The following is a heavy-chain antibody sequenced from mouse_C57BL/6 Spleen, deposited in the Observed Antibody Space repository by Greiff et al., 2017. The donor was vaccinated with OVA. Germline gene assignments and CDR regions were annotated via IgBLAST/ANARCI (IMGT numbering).Heavy chain of an antibody. CDR3: AREEGYFDY. Sequence: EVKLVESGGDLVKPGGSLKLSCAASGFTFSSYGMSWVRQTSDKRLEWVATISSGGSYTYYPDSVKGRFTISRDNAKNTLYLQMSSLKSEDTAMYYCAREEGYFDYWGQGTTLTVSS. J-gene: IGHJ2*01. CDR1: GFTFSSYG. V-gene: IGHV5-6*02. CDR2: ISSGGSYT.